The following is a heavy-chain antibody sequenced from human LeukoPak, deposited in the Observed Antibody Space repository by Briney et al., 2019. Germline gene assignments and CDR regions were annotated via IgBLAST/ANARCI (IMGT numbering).Heavy chain of an antibody. CDR1: GFTFSSYA. CDR2: ISGSGGST. J-gene: IGHJ5*02. CDR3: AKNYDFWSGYSNWFDP. Sequence: GGSLRLSCAASGFTFSSYAMSWVRQAPGKGLEWVSAISGSGGSTYYADSVKGRFTISRDNSENTLYLQMNSLRAEDTAVYYCAKNYDFWSGYSNWFDPWGQGTLVTVSS. V-gene: IGHV3-23*01. D-gene: IGHD3-3*01.